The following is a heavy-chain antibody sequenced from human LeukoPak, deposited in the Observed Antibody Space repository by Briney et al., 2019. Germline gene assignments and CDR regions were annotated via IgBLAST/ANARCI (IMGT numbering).Heavy chain of an antibody. Sequence: GGSLRLSCAASGFTFSSYAMSWVRQAPGKGLEWVSAISGSGGSTYYADSVKGRFTISRDDSKNTLYLQMNSLRAEDTAVYYCAKATYYDFWSGYSQGYYYYYMDVWGKGTTVTVSS. CDR3: AKATYYDFWSGYSQGYYYYYMDV. CDR2: ISGSGGST. J-gene: IGHJ6*03. V-gene: IGHV3-23*01. CDR1: GFTFSSYA. D-gene: IGHD3-3*01.